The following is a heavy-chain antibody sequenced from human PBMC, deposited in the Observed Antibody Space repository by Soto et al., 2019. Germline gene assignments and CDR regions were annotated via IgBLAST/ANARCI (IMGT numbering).Heavy chain of an antibody. CDR3: AKLTMIVVVGSDSY. CDR2: ISYDGSNK. J-gene: IGHJ4*02. Sequence: QVQLVESGGGVVQPGRSLRLSCAASGFTFSSYGMHWVRQAPGKGLEWVAVISYDGSNKYYADSVKGRFTISRDNSKSTLYLQMNSLRAEATAVYYCAKLTMIVVVGSDSYWGQGTLVTVSS. D-gene: IGHD3-22*01. V-gene: IGHV3-30*18. CDR1: GFTFSSYG.